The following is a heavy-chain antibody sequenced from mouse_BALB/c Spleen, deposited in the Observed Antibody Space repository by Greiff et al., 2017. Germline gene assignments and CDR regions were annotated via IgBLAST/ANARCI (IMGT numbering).Heavy chain of an antibody. CDR3: ARSTTVVGGAY. J-gene: IGHJ3*01. V-gene: IGHV2-9*02. CDR2: IWAGGST. CDR1: GFSLTSYG. Sequence: VQLQESGPGLVAPSQSLSITCTVSGFSLTSYGVHWVRQPPGKGLEWLGVIWAGGSTNYNSALMSRLSISKDNSKSQVFLKMNSLQTDDTAMYYCARSTTVVGGAYWGQGTLVTVSA. D-gene: IGHD1-1*01.